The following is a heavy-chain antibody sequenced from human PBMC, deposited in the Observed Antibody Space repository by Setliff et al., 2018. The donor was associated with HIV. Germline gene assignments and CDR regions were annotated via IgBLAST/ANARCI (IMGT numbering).Heavy chain of an antibody. CDR3: ARGDRTAMPYGNS. CDR2: IYSGGST. CDR1: GFTFDDYA. D-gene: IGHD5-18*01. J-gene: IGHJ4*02. Sequence: PGGSLRLSCEASGFTFDDYAMHWGRQAPGKGLEWVSVIYSGGSTYYADSVKGRFTISRDNAKNSLYLQMNSLRAEDTAVYYCARGDRTAMPYGNSWGQGTLVTVSS. V-gene: IGHV3-20*04.